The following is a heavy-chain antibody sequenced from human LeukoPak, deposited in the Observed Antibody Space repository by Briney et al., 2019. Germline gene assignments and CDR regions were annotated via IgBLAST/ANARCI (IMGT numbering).Heavy chain of an antibody. CDR3: AAGYCSGGSCYLPF. CDR1: GFTVCSNY. J-gene: IGHJ4*02. D-gene: IGHD2-15*01. V-gene: IGHV3-53*01. Sequence: GGSLRLSCAASGFTVCSNYMTWVRQAPGKGLEWVSVIYRGDATYYADSVKGRFTISRDNSKNTLYLQMNSLRGEDTAVYYCAAGYCSGGSCYLPFCGRGSLVTVSS. CDR2: IYRGDAT.